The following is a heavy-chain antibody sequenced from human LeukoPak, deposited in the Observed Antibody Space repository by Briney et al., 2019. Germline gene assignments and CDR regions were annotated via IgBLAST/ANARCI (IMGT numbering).Heavy chain of an antibody. J-gene: IGHJ6*03. CDR2: IVWDGEST. V-gene: IGHV3-43D*04. CDR1: GFIFDDYA. CDR3: AKDGSRGYSSTGYYMDA. Sequence: GGSLSLSCAASGFIFDDYAMHWVRRAPGKGLEWVALIVWDGESTYYAASVRGRFIISRDNSDNSLYLQMNNLKAEDTAIYYCAKDGSRGYSSTGYYMDAWGKGTTVIVSS. D-gene: IGHD6-19*01.